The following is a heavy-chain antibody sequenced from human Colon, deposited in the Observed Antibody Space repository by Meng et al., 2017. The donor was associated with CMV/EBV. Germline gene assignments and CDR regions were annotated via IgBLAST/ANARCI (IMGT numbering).Heavy chain of an antibody. V-gene: IGHV1-2*02. CDR2: INPNSGGT. J-gene: IGHJ4*02. Sequence: ASVKVSCKASGYTFTGYYMHWVRQAPGQGLEWMGWINPNSGGTNYAQKFRGRVTMTRDTSISTAYMELSRLRSDDTAVYYCARGYCSSTSCYWYPDYWGQGTLVTVSS. CDR3: ARGYCSSTSCYWYPDY. D-gene: IGHD2-2*01. CDR1: GYTFTGYY.